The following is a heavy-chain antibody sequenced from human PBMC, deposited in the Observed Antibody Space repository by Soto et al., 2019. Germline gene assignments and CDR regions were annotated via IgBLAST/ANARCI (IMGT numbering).Heavy chain of an antibody. CDR3: AHSYPPMTTVHYYYYYGMDV. CDR2: IYWNDDK. D-gene: IGHD4-4*01. V-gene: IGHV2-5*01. J-gene: IGHJ6*02. CDR1: GFSLSTSGVG. Sequence: SGPTLVNPTQTLALTCTFSGFSLSTSGVGVGLIRQPPGKALEWLALIYWNDDKRYSPSLMSRLTITKDTSKNQVVLTMTNMDPVDTATYYCAHSYPPMTTVHYYYYYGMDVWGQGTTVTVYS.